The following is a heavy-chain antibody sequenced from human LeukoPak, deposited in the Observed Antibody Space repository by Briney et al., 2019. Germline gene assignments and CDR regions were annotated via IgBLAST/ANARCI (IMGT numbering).Heavy chain of an antibody. D-gene: IGHD6-19*01. CDR3: ARRSSSPFYFDY. CDR1: GGSITSYY. CDR2: IFYSGST. J-gene: IGHJ4*02. Sequence: SETLSLTCTVSGGSITSYYWSWIRQPPGKGQEWIGHIFYSGSTNYNPSLKSRVTISVDTSKNQFSLKLSSVTAADTAVYYCARRSSSPFYFDYWGQGTLVTVSS. V-gene: IGHV4-59*08.